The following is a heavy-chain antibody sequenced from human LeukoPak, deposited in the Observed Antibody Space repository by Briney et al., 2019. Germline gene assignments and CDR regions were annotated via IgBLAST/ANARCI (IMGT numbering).Heavy chain of an antibody. CDR1: GYTFTGYY. Sequence: GASVKVSCKASGYTFTGYYMHWVRQAPGQGREWMGRINPNSGGTNYAQKFQRRGTMTMDTSIITAYMEQSRLRSDDTAVYYCARSPGPVYFDWLPRLDYFDYWGQGTLVTVSS. CDR2: INPNSGGT. CDR3: ARSPGPVYFDWLPRLDYFDY. V-gene: IGHV1-2*06. J-gene: IGHJ4*02. D-gene: IGHD3-9*01.